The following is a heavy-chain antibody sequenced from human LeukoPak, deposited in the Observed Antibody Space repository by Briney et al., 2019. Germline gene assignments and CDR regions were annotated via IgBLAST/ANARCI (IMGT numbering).Heavy chain of an antibody. Sequence: ASVKVSCKASGCTFTSYYIRWVRQAPGQGLEWMGMIKLSGAGTTYSQKFQGRVTMTRDTSTKTVYMELTSLRSKDTAVYYCARESALGIDYWGQGTLVTVSS. CDR3: ARESALGIDY. CDR2: IKLSGAGT. V-gene: IGHV1-46*01. CDR1: GCTFTSYY. J-gene: IGHJ4*02. D-gene: IGHD7-27*01.